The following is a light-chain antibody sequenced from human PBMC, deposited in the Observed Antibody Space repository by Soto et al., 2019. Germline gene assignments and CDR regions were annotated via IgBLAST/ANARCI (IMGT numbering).Light chain of an antibody. Sequence: DIEMTQSPSTLSASVGDRVTITCGASQSISSCLAWYQKKKGKAPKLLIYKASSLESGVPSRLRGSGYGTELTITISSMKNDDFATYECQHYNSYSEAFGHGTKVDIK. CDR1: QSISSC. J-gene: IGKJ1*01. V-gene: IGKV1-5*03. CDR2: KAS. CDR3: QHYNSYSEA.